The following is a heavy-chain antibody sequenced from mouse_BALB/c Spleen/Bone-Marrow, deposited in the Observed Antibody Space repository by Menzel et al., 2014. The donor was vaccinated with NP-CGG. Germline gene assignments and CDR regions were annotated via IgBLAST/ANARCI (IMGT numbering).Heavy chain of an antibody. J-gene: IGHJ2*01. V-gene: IGHV3-8*02. Sequence: VQLQQSGPSLVKPSQTLSLTCPVTGDSITSGYWNWIRKFPGNKLEYMGYISYSGGTYFNPSLKSRISITRDTSKNQYYLQLNSVTTEDTATYYCARLGGYGPYFDYWGQGTTLTVSS. CDR2: ISYSGGT. CDR3: ARLGGYGPYFDY. D-gene: IGHD1-1*02. CDR1: GDSITSGY.